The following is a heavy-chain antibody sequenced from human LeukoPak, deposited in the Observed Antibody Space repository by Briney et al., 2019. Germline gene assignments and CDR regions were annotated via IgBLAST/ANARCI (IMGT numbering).Heavy chain of an antibody. CDR2: INSDGSMT. CDR1: GLSFSDNY. D-gene: IGHD6-6*01. CDR3: ARGGSSSSGFAYYYYMDV. Sequence: GGSLRLSCAASGLSFSDNYMGWLRQPPGKGPEWLSYINSDGSMTKYTASVQGRFTISRDNSKNTVYLQMNSLRAEDTAVYYCARGGSSSSGFAYYYYMDVWGKGTTVTVSS. V-gene: IGHV3-11*01. J-gene: IGHJ6*03.